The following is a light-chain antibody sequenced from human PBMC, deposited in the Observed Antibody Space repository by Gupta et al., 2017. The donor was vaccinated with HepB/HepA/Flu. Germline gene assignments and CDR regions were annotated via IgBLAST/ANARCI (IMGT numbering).Light chain of an antibody. CDR1: NSDIGGYNY. J-gene: IGLJ1*01. Sequence: QSALTQPASVSGSPGQSITISCTGTNSDIGGYNYVSWYQQHPGKAPKLIIYSVSDRPSGVSNRFSGSQSGNTASLTISGLQAEDEADYYCTSYTSSITYVFGTGTRVTVL. V-gene: IGLV2-14*03. CDR3: TSYTSSITYV. CDR2: SVS.